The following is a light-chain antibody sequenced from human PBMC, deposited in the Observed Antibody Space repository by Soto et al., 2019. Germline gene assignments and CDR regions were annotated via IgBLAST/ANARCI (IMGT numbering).Light chain of an antibody. CDR1: GSDVGGYNY. J-gene: IGLJ2*01. Sequence: QSVLTQPASVSGSPGQSITISCTGTGSDVGGYNYVSWYQQHPGKAPKLMIYDVSNRPSGVSNRFSGSKSGNTASLTISGLHAEDEADYYCSSYTSSSFVVFGGGTKLTVL. V-gene: IGLV2-14*01. CDR3: SSYTSSSFVV. CDR2: DVS.